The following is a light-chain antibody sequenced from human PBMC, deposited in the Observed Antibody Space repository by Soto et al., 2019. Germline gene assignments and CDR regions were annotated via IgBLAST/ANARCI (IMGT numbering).Light chain of an antibody. V-gene: IGKV3-20*01. CDR1: QSVSSSY. J-gene: IGKJ1*01. CDR3: QHYSDSTWT. CDR2: GGS. Sequence: EIGLTQSPGTLSLSPGERAALSGRASQSVSSSYLAWYQKKPGQAPRLLMYGGSTRASGFPDRFSGRGFETNFTLTISEVEPEDFAVYFCQHYSDSTWTFGQGTKV.